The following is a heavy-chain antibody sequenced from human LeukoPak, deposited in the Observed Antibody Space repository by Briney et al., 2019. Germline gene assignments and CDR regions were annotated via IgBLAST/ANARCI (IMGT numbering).Heavy chain of an antibody. D-gene: IGHD3-9*01. J-gene: IGHJ4*02. CDR1: GFTFSDYG. V-gene: IGHV3-30*18. CDR3: AKGLRYSDN. CDR2: ISYDGSNK. Sequence: GGSLRLSCAASGFTFSDYGMHWVRQAPGKGLEWVAVISYDGSNKYYADSVKGRFTISRDNSKNTLYLQMNSLRADDTAVYYCAKGLRYSDNWGQGTLVTVSS.